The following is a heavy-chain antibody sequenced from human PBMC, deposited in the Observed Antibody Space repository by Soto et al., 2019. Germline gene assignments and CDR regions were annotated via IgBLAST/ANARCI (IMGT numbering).Heavy chain of an antibody. CDR2: IKSKTDGGTT. CDR3: TTALYSSGWWYYYYGMDV. D-gene: IGHD6-19*01. Sequence: GGSLSLSCAASGFTFSNAWMNWVRQAPGKGLEWVGRIKSKTDGGTTDYAAPVKGRFTISRDDSKNTLYLQMNSLKTEDTAVYYCTTALYSSGWWYYYYGMDVWGQGTTVTVSS. J-gene: IGHJ6*02. CDR1: GFTFSNAW. V-gene: IGHV3-15*07.